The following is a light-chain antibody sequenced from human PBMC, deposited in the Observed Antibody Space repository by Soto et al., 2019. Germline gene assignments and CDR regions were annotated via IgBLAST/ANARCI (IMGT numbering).Light chain of an antibody. J-gene: IGLJ1*01. CDR1: SSDVGGYNY. CDR2: GVS. V-gene: IGLV2-14*01. Sequence: QSALTQPASVSGSPGQSITISCTGTSSDVGGYNYVSWNQQHPGKAPKLMISGVSNRPSGVSNRFSGSKSGNMASLTISGLQTEDEADYYCISYTTSVTYVFGTGTKLTVL. CDR3: ISYTTSVTYV.